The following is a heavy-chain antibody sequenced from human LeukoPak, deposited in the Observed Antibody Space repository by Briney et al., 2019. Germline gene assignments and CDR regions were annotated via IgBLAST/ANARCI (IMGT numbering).Heavy chain of an antibody. Sequence: ASVKVSCKASGYTFTGYYMHWVRQAPGQGLEWMGWINPNSGGTNYAQKFQGRVTMTRDTSISTAYMELSRLRSDDTAVYYCARDGPDIVVVPAAGPIDWFDPWGQGTLDTVSS. D-gene: IGHD2-2*01. CDR1: GYTFTGYY. CDR2: INPNSGGT. J-gene: IGHJ5*02. CDR3: ARDGPDIVVVPAAGPIDWFDP. V-gene: IGHV1-2*02.